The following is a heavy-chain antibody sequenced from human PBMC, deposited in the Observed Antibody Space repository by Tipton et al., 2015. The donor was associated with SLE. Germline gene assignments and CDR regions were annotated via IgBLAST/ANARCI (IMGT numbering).Heavy chain of an antibody. CDR1: GDSFSSSNYC. Sequence: TLSLTCIVSGDSFSSSNYCWSWIRQPPGKGLEWIGEINHSGSTNYNPSLKSRVTISVDTSTNQFSLKLSSVTAADTAVYYCARGGRAPLRSSWSNAFDIWGQGTMVTVSS. CDR3: ARGGRAPLRSSWSNAFDI. CDR2: INHSGST. J-gene: IGHJ3*02. V-gene: IGHV4-39*07. D-gene: IGHD6-13*01.